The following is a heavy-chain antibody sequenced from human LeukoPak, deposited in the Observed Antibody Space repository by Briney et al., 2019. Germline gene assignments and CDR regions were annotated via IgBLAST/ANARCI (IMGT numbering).Heavy chain of an antibody. CDR2: IYYSGST. CDR3: ARGSKYSSSWYFDY. J-gene: IGHJ4*02. CDR1: GGSISSYY. V-gene: IGHV4-59*01. Sequence: PSETLSLTCTVSGGSISSYYWSWIRQPPGKGLEWIGYIYYSGSTNYDPSLKSRVTISVDTSKNQFSLKLSSVTAADTAVYYCARGSKYSSSWYFDYGGQETLVTVSS. D-gene: IGHD6-13*01.